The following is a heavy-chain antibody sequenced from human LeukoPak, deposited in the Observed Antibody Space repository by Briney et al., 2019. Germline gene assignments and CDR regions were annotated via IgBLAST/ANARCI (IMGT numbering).Heavy chain of an antibody. V-gene: IGHV3-74*01. J-gene: IGHJ6*02. Sequence: PGGSLRLSCAASGSTFSPYWMHWVRQAPGKGLVWVSRINGDGSSTTYADSVKGRFTISRDNAKNTLYLQMNSLRAEDTAVYYCARDKAYGMDVWGQGTTVTVSS. CDR2: INGDGSST. CDR3: ARDKAYGMDV. CDR1: GSTFSPYW.